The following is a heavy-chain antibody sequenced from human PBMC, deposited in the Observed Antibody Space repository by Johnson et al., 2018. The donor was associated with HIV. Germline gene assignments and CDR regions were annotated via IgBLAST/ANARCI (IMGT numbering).Heavy chain of an antibody. CDR3: VRDLYSYEDAFDI. V-gene: IGHV3-74*01. D-gene: IGHD5-18*01. J-gene: IGHJ3*02. Sequence: VQLVESGGGLVQPGGSLRLSCAASGFTFSRYRRHWVRQAPGKGLVWVSRINTDGSSTFYADSVKGRFTSYRDNAKNTLYLQMNSLRAEDTAVYYCVRDLYSYEDAFDIWGQGTMVTVSS. CDR2: INTDGSST. CDR1: GFTFSRYR.